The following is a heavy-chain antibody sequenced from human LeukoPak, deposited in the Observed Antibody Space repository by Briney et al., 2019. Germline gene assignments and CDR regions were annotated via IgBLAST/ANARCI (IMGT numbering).Heavy chain of an antibody. V-gene: IGHV4-34*01. CDR3: ARMPQAPSGYSYGPNAWNPDKNDY. CDR1: GGSFSGYY. D-gene: IGHD5-18*01. CDR2: INHSGST. J-gene: IGHJ4*02. Sequence: SETLSLTCAVYGGSFSGYYWSWIRQPPGKGLEWIGEINHSGSTNYDPSLKSRVTISVDTSKNQFSLKLSSVTAADTAVYYCARMPQAPSGYSYGPNAWNPDKNDYWGLGTLVTVSS.